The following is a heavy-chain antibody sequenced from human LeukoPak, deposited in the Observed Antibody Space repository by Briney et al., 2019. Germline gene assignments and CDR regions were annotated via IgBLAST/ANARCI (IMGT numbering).Heavy chain of an antibody. D-gene: IGHD3-22*01. V-gene: IGHV3-53*01. CDR3: ARDRYYDSSGYGSAFDI. J-gene: IGHJ3*02. CDR1: GFTVSSNY. CDR2: IYSGGST. Sequence: GGSLRLSCAASGFTVSSNYMSWVRQAPGKGLEWVSVIYSGGSTYYADSVKGRFTISRDNSKNTLYLQMNSLRAEDTSVYYCARDRYYDSSGYGSAFDIWGQGTMVTVSS.